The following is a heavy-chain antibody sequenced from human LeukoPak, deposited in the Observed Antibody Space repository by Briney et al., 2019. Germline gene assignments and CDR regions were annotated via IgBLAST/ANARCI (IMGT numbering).Heavy chain of an antibody. J-gene: IGHJ4*02. D-gene: IGHD1-26*01. Sequence: SETLSLTCTVSGGTMSSYYWSWIRQPPGKGLEWIGYIYYSGTTNYNPSLKSRVTISVDTSKNQFSLKLSSLTAADTAVYYCERHIGGRKWHGGFDYWGQGTLVTVSP. CDR3: ERHIGGRKWHGGFDY. CDR1: GGTMSSYY. CDR2: IYYSGTT. V-gene: IGHV4-59*08.